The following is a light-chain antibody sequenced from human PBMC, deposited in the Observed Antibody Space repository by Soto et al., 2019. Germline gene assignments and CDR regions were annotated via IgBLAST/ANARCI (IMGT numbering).Light chain of an antibody. V-gene: IGLV2-23*02. CDR2: EVS. J-gene: IGLJ2*01. CDR1: TSDVGTYKF. Sequence: QSVLTQPASVSGSPGQSITISCTGTTSDVGTYKFVSWYQQHPGIAPKLMIYEVSERPSGVSTRFSGSKSGNTASLTISGLQDEDGADYYCCSHAGSHVIFGGGTKLTVL. CDR3: CSHAGSHVI.